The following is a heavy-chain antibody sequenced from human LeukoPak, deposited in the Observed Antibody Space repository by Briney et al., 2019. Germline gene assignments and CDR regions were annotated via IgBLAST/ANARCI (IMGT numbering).Heavy chain of an antibody. CDR2: ISGSGGST. Sequence: SGGSLRLSCAASGFTFSSYAMSWVRQAPGKGLEWVSAISGSGGSTYYADSVKGRFTISRDNSKNTLYLQMNSLRAEDTAVYYCARPIRGSYYDPHDYWGQGTLVTVSS. V-gene: IGHV3-23*01. CDR3: ARPIRGSYYDPHDY. D-gene: IGHD1-26*01. J-gene: IGHJ4*02. CDR1: GFTFSSYA.